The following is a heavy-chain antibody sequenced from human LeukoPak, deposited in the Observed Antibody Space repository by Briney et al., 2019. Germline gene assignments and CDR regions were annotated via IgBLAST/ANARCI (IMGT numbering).Heavy chain of an antibody. V-gene: IGHV4-39*01. CDR1: GGSISGSSYY. CDR2: AYYSGST. D-gene: IGHD4-17*01. Sequence: PSETLSLTCSVSGGSISGSSYYWGWIRQPPGKGLEWIGSAYYSGSTYYNPSLKSRVTISADTSKNQFSLRLISVTAADTAMYYCARHKGDYGDYVSTWLYFDFWGQGTLATVSS. J-gene: IGHJ4*02. CDR3: ARHKGDYGDYVSTWLYFDF.